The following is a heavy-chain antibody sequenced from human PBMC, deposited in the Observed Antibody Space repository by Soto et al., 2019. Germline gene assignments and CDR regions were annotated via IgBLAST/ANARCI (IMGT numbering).Heavy chain of an antibody. V-gene: IGHV1-69*01. CDR3: TMGITLIRGVIPPGYYYGMDV. Sequence: QVQLVQSGAEVKKPGSSVKVSCKASGGTFSSYAISWVRQAPGQGLEWMGGFNPIFETANYAQKFQGRVTITADESTNTAYMELSSLRSEDTAVYYCTMGITLIRGVIPPGYYYGMDVWGQGTTVAVSS. CDR1: GGTFSSYA. CDR2: FNPIFETA. D-gene: IGHD3-10*01. J-gene: IGHJ6*02.